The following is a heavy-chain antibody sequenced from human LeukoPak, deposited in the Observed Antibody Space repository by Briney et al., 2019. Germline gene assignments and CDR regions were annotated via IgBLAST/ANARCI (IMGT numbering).Heavy chain of an antibody. J-gene: IGHJ6*02. CDR3: AKAMVRGVNYYYYSSGMDV. CDR2: ISWNSGSI. V-gene: IGHV3-9*01. Sequence: PGRSLRLSCAASGFTFDYYAMHWVRQAPGKGLEWVSGISWNSGSIGYADSVKGRFTISRDNAKNSLYLQMNSLRAEDTPLYYFAKAMVRGVNYYYYSSGMDVWGQGTTVTVSS. CDR1: GFTFDYYA. D-gene: IGHD3-10*01.